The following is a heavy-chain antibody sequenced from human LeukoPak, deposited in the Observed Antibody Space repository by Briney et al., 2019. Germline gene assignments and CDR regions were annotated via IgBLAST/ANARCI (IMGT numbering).Heavy chain of an antibody. CDR1: GGSVSSGDYY. Sequence: SETLSLTCTVSGGSVSSGDYYWSWIRQHPGKGLEWIAYIYPSGSTYYTPSLKSRVAMSLDTSKNQFSLKLTSVTAADTGVYYCVREPPVNCFDVWGQGTLVTVSS. V-gene: IGHV4-31*03. D-gene: IGHD4-11*01. CDR3: VREPPVNCFDV. J-gene: IGHJ4*02. CDR2: IYPSGST.